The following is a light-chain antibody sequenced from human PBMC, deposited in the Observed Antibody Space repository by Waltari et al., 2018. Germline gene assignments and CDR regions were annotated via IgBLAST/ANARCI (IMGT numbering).Light chain of an antibody. V-gene: IGKV1-9*01. J-gene: IGKJ1*01. CDR2: AAS. Sequence: DIQLTQSPSFLSASVGDRVTITCRASQGISSYLAWYQQKPGKAPKLLIYAASTLQSGVPSRFSGSGSRKEFTLTISSLQPEDFATYYCQQLNSYPRTFGQGTKVEIK. CDR3: QQLNSYPRT. CDR1: QGISSY.